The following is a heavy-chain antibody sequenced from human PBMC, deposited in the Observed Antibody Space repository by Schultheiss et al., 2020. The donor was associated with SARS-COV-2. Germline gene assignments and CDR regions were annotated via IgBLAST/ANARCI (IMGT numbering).Heavy chain of an antibody. CDR3: ARGYPVTTVYFDY. CDR1: GGSFSGYY. Sequence: SCAVYGGSFSGYYWSWIRQPPGKGLEWIGEINHSGSTNYNPSLKSRVTMSVDTSKNQFSLKLSSVTAADTAVYYCARGYPVTTVYFDYWGQGTLVTVSS. CDR2: INHSGST. V-gene: IGHV4-34*01. D-gene: IGHD4-17*01. J-gene: IGHJ4*02.